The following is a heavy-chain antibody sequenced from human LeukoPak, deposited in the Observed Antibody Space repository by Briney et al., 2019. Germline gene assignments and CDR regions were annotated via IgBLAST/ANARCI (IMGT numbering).Heavy chain of an antibody. CDR3: ARVDGSVTTGFDY. D-gene: IGHD4-4*01. V-gene: IGHV3-33*01. Sequence: PGGSLRLSCEASGFTFRSYGMHWVRQAPGKGLEWVAVIWYDGSNKYYAGSVKGRFTISRDNSKNTLYLQMNSLRAEDTAVYYCARVDGSVTTGFDYWGQGIPVTVSS. CDR2: IWYDGSNK. CDR1: GFTFRSYG. J-gene: IGHJ4*02.